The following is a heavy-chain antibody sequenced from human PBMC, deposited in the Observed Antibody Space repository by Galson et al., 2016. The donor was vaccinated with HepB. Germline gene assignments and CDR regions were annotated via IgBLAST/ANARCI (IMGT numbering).Heavy chain of an antibody. D-gene: IGHD3-9*01. Sequence: SVKVSCKVSGNTLTELSMHWVRQAPGKGLEWMGGFDPGDGETVYAQKFQGRVTMTEDTSTEKAYIELSSLRSEDTAVYYCATGPIDWIFDYWGQGTLVTVSS. CDR3: ATGPIDWIFDY. CDR1: GNTLTELS. CDR2: FDPGDGET. J-gene: IGHJ4*02. V-gene: IGHV1-24*01.